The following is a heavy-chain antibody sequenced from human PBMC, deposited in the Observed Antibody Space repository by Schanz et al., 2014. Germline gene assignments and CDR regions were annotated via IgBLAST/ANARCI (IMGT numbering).Heavy chain of an antibody. CDR3: ARAQGVIRLYAGVDV. CDR1: GSTVSNSY. V-gene: IGHV3-53*04. J-gene: IGHJ6*02. D-gene: IGHD3-10*01. CDR2: IYSSGST. Sequence: DVQLVDSGGGLVQPGGSLRLSCAASGSTVSNSYIHWVRQAPGKGLEWVSTIYSSGSTYYADSVRGRFTISRDNSMNTVYLQMNSLRSDDAAVYYCARAQGVIRLYAGVDVWGQGTTVTVSS.